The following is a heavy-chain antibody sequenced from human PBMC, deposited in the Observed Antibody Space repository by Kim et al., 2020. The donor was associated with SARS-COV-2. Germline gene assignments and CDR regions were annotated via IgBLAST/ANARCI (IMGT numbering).Heavy chain of an antibody. J-gene: IGHJ4*02. V-gene: IGHV3-23*03. Sequence: YVDSVRGRFTTARDNSKDTRYLQMDSLRVEDTAIYYCAKRGRGVAGRDLDVWGRGTLVTVSA. D-gene: IGHD6-19*01. CDR3: AKRGRGVAGRDLDV.